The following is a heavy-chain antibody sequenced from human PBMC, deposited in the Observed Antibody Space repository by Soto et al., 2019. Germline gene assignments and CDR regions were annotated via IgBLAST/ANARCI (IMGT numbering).Heavy chain of an antibody. CDR1: GGSFSGYY. V-gene: IGHV4-34*01. J-gene: IGHJ3*02. D-gene: IGHD2-21*02. CDR3: ARAVPQTDISMVAGPFDI. CDR2: ISHSGST. Sequence: PSETLSLTCAVYGGSFSGYYLSWIRQPPGKGLEWIGEISHSGSTNYNPSLKIRVTISVDTSKNQFSLKLRSVTAADTAMYFCARAVPQTDISMVAGPFDIWGQGTMVTVSS.